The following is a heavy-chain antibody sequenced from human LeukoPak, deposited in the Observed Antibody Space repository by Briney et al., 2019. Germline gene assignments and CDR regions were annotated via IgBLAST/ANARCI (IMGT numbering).Heavy chain of an antibody. CDR3: ARDLLIVPHAFDI. J-gene: IGHJ3*02. D-gene: IGHD2-2*01. Sequence: SETLSLTCAVYGGSFSGYYWSWIRQPPGKGLEWIGEINHSGSTNYNPSLKSRVTISVDTSKNQFSLKLSSVTAADTAVYYCARDLLIVPHAFDIWGQGTMVTVSS. CDR2: INHSGST. CDR1: GGSFSGYY. V-gene: IGHV4-34*01.